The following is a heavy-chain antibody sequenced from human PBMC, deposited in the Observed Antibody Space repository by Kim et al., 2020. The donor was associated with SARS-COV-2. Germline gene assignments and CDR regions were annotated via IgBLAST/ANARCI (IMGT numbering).Heavy chain of an antibody. Sequence: GGSLRLSCVGSGFIFSNAWMSWVRQAPEKGLEWVGRIKSESDGGTINYAEPLEGRFTISRDDSKNTLYLQMDGLRTEDTGVYYCTTDQEGAAAADLDYWGQGTLLTVSS. V-gene: IGHV3-15*01. CDR1: GFIFSNAW. J-gene: IGHJ4*02. CDR2: IKSESDGGTI. D-gene: IGHD6-25*01. CDR3: TTDQEGAAAADLDY.